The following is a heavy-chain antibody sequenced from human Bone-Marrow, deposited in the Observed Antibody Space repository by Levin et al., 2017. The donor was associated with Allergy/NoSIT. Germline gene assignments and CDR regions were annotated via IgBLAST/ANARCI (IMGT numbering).Heavy chain of an antibody. J-gene: IGHJ2*01. CDR3: ARETTYYFDTGGDLRAGWYFDL. CDR1: GFSFNTYN. CDR2: ISSGSGTS. Sequence: LSLTCAASGFSFNTYNMHWVRQAPGKGLECISYISSGSGTSDYADSVKGRFTISRDNANNSMYLQMNSLRAEDTAVYYCARETTYYFDTGGDLRAGWYFDLWGRGTLVTVSS. V-gene: IGHV3-48*01. D-gene: IGHD3-22*01.